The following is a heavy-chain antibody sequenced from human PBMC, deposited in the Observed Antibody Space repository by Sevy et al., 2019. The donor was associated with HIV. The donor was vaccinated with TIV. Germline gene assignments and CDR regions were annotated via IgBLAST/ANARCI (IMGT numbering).Heavy chain of an antibody. J-gene: IGHJ4*02. CDR2: VSGSGGTP. Sequence: GGSLRLSCAASGFTFSRCAMNWVRQAPGKGLEWVSAVSGSGGTPYYADSVKGRFTISRDNSKNTLYLQMNSLRAEDTAVYYCAKGTWIAVAATSYFDSWGQGTLVTVSS. V-gene: IGHV3-23*01. CDR3: AKGTWIAVAATSYFDS. CDR1: GFTFSRCA. D-gene: IGHD6-19*01.